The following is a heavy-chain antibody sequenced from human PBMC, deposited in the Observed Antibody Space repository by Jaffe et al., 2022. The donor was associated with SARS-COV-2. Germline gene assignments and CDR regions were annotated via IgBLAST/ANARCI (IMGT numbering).Heavy chain of an antibody. D-gene: IGHD3-10*01. J-gene: IGHJ3*02. CDR2: INHSGSP. Sequence: QVQLQQWGAGLLKPSETLSLTCAVYGGSFSDYYWGWIRQPPGKGLEWIGEINHSGSPSYNPSLKSRVTISVDTSRNQFSLKLNSVTAADTAVYYCARGRSTSGNAFDIWGQGTMVTVSS. CDR3: ARGRSTSGNAFDI. CDR1: GGSFSDYY. V-gene: IGHV4-34*01.